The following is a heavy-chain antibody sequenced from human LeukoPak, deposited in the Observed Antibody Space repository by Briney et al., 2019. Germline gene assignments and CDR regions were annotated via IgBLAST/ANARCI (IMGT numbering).Heavy chain of an antibody. Sequence: AEPLSLPCTVSGRPISSYYWSWIPESPGKGVECIGYNHYTGSTCHNPALKGRITISVDTAKNQFSLKLSSVTSADTAVYYCASTTRYDSSGYYLYYFDYWGQGALVAVSS. D-gene: IGHD3-22*01. V-gene: IGHV4-59*08. CDR3: ASTTRYDSSGYYLYYFDY. CDR1: GRPISSYY. J-gene: IGHJ4*02. CDR2: NHYTGST.